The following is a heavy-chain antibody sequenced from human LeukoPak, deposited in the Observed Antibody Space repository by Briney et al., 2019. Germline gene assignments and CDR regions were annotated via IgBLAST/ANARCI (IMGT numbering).Heavy chain of an antibody. CDR2: MNPNNGNT. CDR3: VRDGEGLAISVNYWFDL. CDR1: GFTFTRYD. V-gene: IGHV1-8*01. Sequence: GASVKVSCKASGFTFTRYDINWVRQATGQGLEWMGWMNPNNGNTGYAQAFQGRVTMTRDTFTSTAYMELRSLTSEDTAVYYCVRDGEGLAISVNYWFDLWGQGTLVTVSS. D-gene: IGHD3-10*01. J-gene: IGHJ5*02.